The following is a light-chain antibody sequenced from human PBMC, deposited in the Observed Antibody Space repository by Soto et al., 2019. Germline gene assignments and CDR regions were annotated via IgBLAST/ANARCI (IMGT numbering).Light chain of an antibody. CDR2: NTN. CDR1: SGSVSINYY. J-gene: IGLJ3*02. Sequence: QTVVTQEPSFSVSPGRTVTLTCGLSSGSVSINYYPSWYQQTPGQAPRTLIYNTNTRSSGVPDRFSGSILGNKAALTITGAQADDESDYYCALYMGSGIWVFGGGTKLTVL. CDR3: ALYMGSGIWV. V-gene: IGLV8-61*01.